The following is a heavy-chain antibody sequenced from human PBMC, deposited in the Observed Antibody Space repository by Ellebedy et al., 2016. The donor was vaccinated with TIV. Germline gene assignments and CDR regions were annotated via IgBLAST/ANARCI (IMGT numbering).Heavy chain of an antibody. D-gene: IGHD3-3*01. CDR1: GGSISSYY. CDR3: ARMARFYNFWSGYREHFDY. V-gene: IGHV4-59*08. Sequence: MPSETLSLTCTVSGGSISSYYWSWIRQPPGKGLEWIGYIYYSGSTNYNPSLKSRVTMSVDTSKNHFSLKLSSVTAADTAVYYCARMARFYNFWSGYREHFDYWGQGTLVTVSS. J-gene: IGHJ4*02. CDR2: IYYSGST.